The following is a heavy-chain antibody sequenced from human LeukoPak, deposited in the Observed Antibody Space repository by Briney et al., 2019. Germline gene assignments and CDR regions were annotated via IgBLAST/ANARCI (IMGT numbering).Heavy chain of an antibody. V-gene: IGHV3-7*02. CDR1: GFTFSNYW. CDR2: IKTDGSEK. D-gene: IGHD6-19*01. Sequence: QPGGSRRLSCAASGFTFSNYWMSWVSQAAGKGLEWVANIKTDGSEKYYVDSVKGRFTISRDNAKNSLYLQMNSLRVEDTAVYYCAKWTYSSGWYYDYWGQGTLVTVSS. J-gene: IGHJ4*02. CDR3: AKWTYSSGWYYDY.